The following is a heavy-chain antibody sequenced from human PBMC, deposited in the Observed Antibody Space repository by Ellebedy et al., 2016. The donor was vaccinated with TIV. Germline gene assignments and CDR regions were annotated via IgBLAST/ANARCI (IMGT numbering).Heavy chain of an antibody. CDR3: ARGAVKNVVVVVAATGLDL. Sequence: GESLKISXAASGFTFSSYSMNWVRQAPGKGLEWVSSISSSSSYIYYADSVKGRFTISRDNAKNSLYLQMNSLRAEDTAVYYCARGAVKNVVVVVAATGLDLWGRGTLVTVSS. V-gene: IGHV3-21*01. J-gene: IGHJ2*01. D-gene: IGHD2-15*01. CDR1: GFTFSSYS. CDR2: ISSSSSYI.